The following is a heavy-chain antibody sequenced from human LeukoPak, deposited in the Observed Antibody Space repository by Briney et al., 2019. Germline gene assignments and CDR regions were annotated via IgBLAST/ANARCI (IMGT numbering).Heavy chain of an antibody. J-gene: IGHJ4*02. V-gene: IGHV4-31*03. CDR1: GGSISSGGYY. D-gene: IGHD3-22*01. CDR3: ARSDSSGYYYLDY. CDR2: IYYSGST. Sequence: SETLSLTCTVSGGSISSGGYYWSWIRQHPGKGLEWIGYIYYSGSTYYNPSLKSRVTISLDTSKNQFSLKLSSVTAADTAVYYCARSDSSGYYYLDYWGQGTLVTVSS.